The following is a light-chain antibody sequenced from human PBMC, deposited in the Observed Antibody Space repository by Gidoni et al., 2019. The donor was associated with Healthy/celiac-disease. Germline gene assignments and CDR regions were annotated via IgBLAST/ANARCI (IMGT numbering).Light chain of an antibody. CDR3: QQYYSTRMYT. V-gene: IGKV4-1*01. CDR2: WAS. CDR1: QSVLYSSNNKNY. Sequence: DIVLTHSPDSLAVSLGERATINCKSSQSVLYSSNNKNYLAWYQQKPGQPPKLLIYWASTRESGVPDRFSGSVSGTDFTLTISSLQAEDVAVYYCQQYYSTRMYTFGQGTKLEIK. J-gene: IGKJ2*01.